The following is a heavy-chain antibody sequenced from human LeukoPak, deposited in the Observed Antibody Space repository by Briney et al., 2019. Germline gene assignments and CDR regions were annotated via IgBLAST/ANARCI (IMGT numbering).Heavy chain of an antibody. CDR1: GFIVSSNY. D-gene: IGHD1-26*01. CDR3: AGIVGATDAFDI. V-gene: IGHV3-53*04. Sequence: GGSLRLSCAASGFIVSSNYMNWVRQAPGKGLEWVSVIYSGGSTYYADSVKSRFTVFRHNSKNTLLLQMNSLRAEDTAVYYCAGIVGATDAFDIWGQGTMVTVSS. J-gene: IGHJ3*02. CDR2: IYSGGST.